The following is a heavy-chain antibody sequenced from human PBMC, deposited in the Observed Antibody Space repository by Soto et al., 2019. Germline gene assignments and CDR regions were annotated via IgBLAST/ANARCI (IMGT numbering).Heavy chain of an antibody. V-gene: IGHV4-30-4*01. CDR3: VTEVGSATYRPFDY. CDR2: IYYNGIT. D-gene: IGHD2-15*01. CDR1: GGSISGSDYY. Sequence: QVQLQESGPGLVKPSQTLSLTCTVSGGSISGSDYYWSWIRQPPGKGLEWIGYIYYNGITEDNPSLRRRGAISVDTSKNQFSLKLTSVTAADTPVYYCVTEVGSATYRPFDYWGQGTLVPVSS. J-gene: IGHJ4*02.